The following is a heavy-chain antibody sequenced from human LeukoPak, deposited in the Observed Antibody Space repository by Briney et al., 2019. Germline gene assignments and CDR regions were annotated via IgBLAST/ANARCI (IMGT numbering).Heavy chain of an antibody. D-gene: IGHD3-16*02. CDR2: ISYDGSNK. CDR3: AKYQGYRPFDY. J-gene: IGHJ4*02. Sequence: GGSLRLSCAASGFTFSSYAMHWVRQAPGKGLEWVAVISYDGSNKYYADSVKGRFTISRDNSKNTLYLQMNSLRAEDTAVYYCAKYQGYRPFDYWGQGTLVTVSS. CDR1: GFTFSSYA. V-gene: IGHV3-30-3*02.